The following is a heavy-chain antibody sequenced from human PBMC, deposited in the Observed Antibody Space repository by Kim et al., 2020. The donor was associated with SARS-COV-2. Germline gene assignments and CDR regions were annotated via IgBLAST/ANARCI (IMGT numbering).Heavy chain of an antibody. V-gene: IGHV3-23*01. D-gene: IGHD6-13*01. CDR3: AKGQREAAAGTGLNWFDP. J-gene: IGHJ5*02. Sequence: GGSLRLSCAASGFTFSSYAMSWVRQAPGKGLEWVSAISGSGGSTYYADSVKGRFTISRDNSKNTLYLQMNSLRAEDTAVYYCAKGQREAAAGTGLNWFDPWGQGTLVTVSS. CDR1: GFTFSSYA. CDR2: ISGSGGST.